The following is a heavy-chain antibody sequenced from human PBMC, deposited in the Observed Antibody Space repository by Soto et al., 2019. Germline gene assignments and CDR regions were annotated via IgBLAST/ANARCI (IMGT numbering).Heavy chain of an antibody. CDR1: GGSFSGFY. Sequence: QVQLQQWGAGLLKPSETLSLTCAVYGGSFSGFYWSWIRQPPGKGLEWIGEINHSGRTNYNPSLMSRVTISVDTSKNQFSLKLSSVTAADTAVYYCARGGWLRLPEYWGQGTLVTVSS. D-gene: IGHD5-12*01. J-gene: IGHJ4*02. CDR2: INHSGRT. V-gene: IGHV4-34*01. CDR3: ARGGWLRLPEY.